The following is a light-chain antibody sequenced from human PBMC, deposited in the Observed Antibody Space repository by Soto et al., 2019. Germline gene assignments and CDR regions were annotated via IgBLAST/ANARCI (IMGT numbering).Light chain of an antibody. CDR2: GAA. CDR1: QSISSSY. V-gene: IGKV3-20*01. J-gene: IGKJ4*01. Sequence: ATLSFRASQSISSSYFAWYQQKPGQAPRLLIHGAASRATGIPDRFSGRGSGTDFTLTISRLEPEDFAVYYCQQYGSSPLTFGGGTKVDIK. CDR3: QQYGSSPLT.